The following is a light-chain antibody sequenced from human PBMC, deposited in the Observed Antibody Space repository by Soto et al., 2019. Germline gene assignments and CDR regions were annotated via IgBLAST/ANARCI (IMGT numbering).Light chain of an antibody. V-gene: IGLV1-40*01. J-gene: IGLJ2*01. CDR1: SSNIGAGYD. Sequence: QSVLTQPPSVSGAPGQRVSISCTGSSSNIGAGYDVHWSEHLPGTDPKLLIYQNNNRPSGVPDRFSGSKSGTSASLSITGLQAEDEADYYCQSYDSSLSAVVFGGGTKLTVL. CDR2: QNN. CDR3: QSYDSSLSAVV.